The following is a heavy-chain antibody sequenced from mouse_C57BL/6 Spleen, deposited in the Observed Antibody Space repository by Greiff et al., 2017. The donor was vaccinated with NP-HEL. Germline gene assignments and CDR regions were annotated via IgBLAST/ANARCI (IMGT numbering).Heavy chain of an antibody. Sequence: QVQLQQSGPELVKPGASVKISCKASGYAFSSSWMNWVKQRPGKGLEWIGRIYPGDGDTTYNGKFKGKATLTADKSSSTAYMQLSSLTSEDSAVYFCARPYYGSSFYYFDYWGQGTTLTVSS. CDR1: GYAFSSSW. V-gene: IGHV1-82*01. D-gene: IGHD1-1*01. CDR2: IYPGDGDT. J-gene: IGHJ2*01. CDR3: ARPYYGSSFYYFDY.